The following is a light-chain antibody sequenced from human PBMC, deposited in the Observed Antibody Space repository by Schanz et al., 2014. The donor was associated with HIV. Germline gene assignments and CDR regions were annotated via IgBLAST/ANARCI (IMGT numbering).Light chain of an antibody. CDR1: SSDVGGYNY. V-gene: IGLV2-8*01. J-gene: IGLJ3*02. CDR3: CSYAGSYTWV. Sequence: QSALTQPASVSGSPGQSITISCTGTSSDVGGYNYVSWYQQHPGKAPKLMIYEVTKRPSGVPDRFSGSKSGNTASLTVSGLQVEDEAEYFCCSYAGSYTWVFGGGTKLTVL. CDR2: EVT.